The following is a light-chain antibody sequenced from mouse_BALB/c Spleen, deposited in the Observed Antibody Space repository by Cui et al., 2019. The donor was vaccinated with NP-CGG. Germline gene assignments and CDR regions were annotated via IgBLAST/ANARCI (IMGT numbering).Light chain of an antibody. CDR3: ALWYSNHWV. CDR2: GTN. V-gene: IGLV1*01. J-gene: IGLJ1*01. Sequence: QAFLTQEFALTTSPGETVTLTCRSSTGAVTNSNFANWVQEKPDHLFTGLIGGTNNRAPGVPARFSGSLIGDKAALTITGAQTEDEAIYFCALWYSNHWVFGGGTKLTVL. CDR1: TGAVTNSNF.